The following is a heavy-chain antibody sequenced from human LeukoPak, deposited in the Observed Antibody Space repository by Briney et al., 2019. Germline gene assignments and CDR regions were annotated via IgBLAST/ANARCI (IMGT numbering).Heavy chain of an antibody. J-gene: IGHJ4*02. Sequence: SETLSLTCTVSGGSISSSSYYWSWIRQPAGKGLEWIGRIYTSGSTNYNPSLKSRVTISVDTSKNQFSLKLSSVTAADTAVYYCARGLWFGDENPPYFDYWGQGTLVTVSS. V-gene: IGHV4-61*02. D-gene: IGHD3-10*01. CDR2: IYTSGST. CDR1: GGSISSSSYY. CDR3: ARGLWFGDENPPYFDY.